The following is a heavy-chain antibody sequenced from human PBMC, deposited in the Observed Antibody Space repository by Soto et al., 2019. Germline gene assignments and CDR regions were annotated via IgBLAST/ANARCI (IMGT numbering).Heavy chain of an antibody. V-gene: IGHV1-69*01. CDR1: GGTFSSYA. D-gene: IGHD3-16*02. Sequence: QVQLVQSGAEVKKPGSSVKVSCKASGGTFSSYAISWVRQAPGQGLEWMGGIIPIFGTANYAQKFQGRVTITADESTSTAYMELSSLRSEDTAVYYCARGSPMITFGGVIDTYYYYGMDVWGQGTTVTVS. CDR3: ARGSPMITFGGVIDTYYYYGMDV. CDR2: IIPIFGTA. J-gene: IGHJ6*02.